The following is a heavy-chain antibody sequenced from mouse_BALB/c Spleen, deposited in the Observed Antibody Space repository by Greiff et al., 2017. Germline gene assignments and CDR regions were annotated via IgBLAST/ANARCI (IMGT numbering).Heavy chain of an antibody. Sequence: EVMLVESGAELVKPGASVKLSCTASGFNIKDTYMHWVKQRPEQGLEWIGRIDPANGNTKYDPKFQGKATITADTSSNTAYLQLSSLTSEDTAVYYCASCRYGNYFDVWGAGTTVTVSS. CDR1: GFNIKDTY. CDR3: ASCRYGNYFDV. J-gene: IGHJ1*01. D-gene: IGHD2-1*01. V-gene: IGHV14-3*02. CDR2: IDPANGNT.